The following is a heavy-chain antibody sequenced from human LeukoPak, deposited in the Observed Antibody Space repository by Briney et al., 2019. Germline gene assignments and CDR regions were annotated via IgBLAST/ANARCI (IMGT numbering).Heavy chain of an antibody. CDR2: INQDENEK. J-gene: IGHJ4*02. Sequence: GGSLRLSCAASGFPFHNYWMTWVRQAPGKGLEWVANINQDENEKYYLDSVKGRSTISRDNAETSLFLQMTSLRVEDTAIYYCARGLYGSGRRSLMAHWGPGTLVAVSS. V-gene: IGHV3-7*01. CDR1: GFPFHNYW. D-gene: IGHD3-10*01. CDR3: ARGLYGSGRRSLMAH.